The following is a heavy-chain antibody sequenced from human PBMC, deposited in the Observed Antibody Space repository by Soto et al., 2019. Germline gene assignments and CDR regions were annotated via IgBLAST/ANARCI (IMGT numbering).Heavy chain of an antibody. CDR2: IYHSGST. D-gene: IGHD7-27*01. CDR3: AREGGLGTGY. V-gene: IGHV4-38-2*02. J-gene: IGHJ4*02. Sequence: SETLSLTCTVSGYSISSGYYWGWIRQPPGKGLEWIGSIYHSGSTYYNPSLKSRVTISVDTSKNQFSLKLSSVTAADTAVYYCAREGGLGTGYWGQGTLVTVSS. CDR1: GYSISSGYY.